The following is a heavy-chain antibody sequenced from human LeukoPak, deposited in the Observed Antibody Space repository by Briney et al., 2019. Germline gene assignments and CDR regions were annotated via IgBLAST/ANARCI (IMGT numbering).Heavy chain of an antibody. J-gene: IGHJ4*02. CDR2: LWADGNTA. V-gene: IGHV3-33*06. Sequence: GGSLRLSCTASGFTFNIFGMHWVRQVPGNGLEWLAVLWADGNTAHYADSVKGRFTISRDSSENTLYLQMNSLRGEDTAVYYCVKESVAYATFHFDYWGQGTLVTVSS. D-gene: IGHD2-21*01. CDR3: VKESVAYATFHFDY. CDR1: GFTFNIFG.